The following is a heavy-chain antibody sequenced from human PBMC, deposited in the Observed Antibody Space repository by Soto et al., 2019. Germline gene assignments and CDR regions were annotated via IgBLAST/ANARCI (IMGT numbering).Heavy chain of an antibody. CDR1: GYTFTKYW. V-gene: IGHV5-51*01. Sequence: EVQLVQSGAEVQKPGESLKISCKGSGYTFTKYWIGWVRQMPGKGLEWMGIIYPDDSDTRYSPSFRGQVTISVDKSINSVYLQWSTLKASDTAMYYCAKSPVVEMATSQRFAYWGQGTLVTVSS. CDR3: AKSPVVEMATSQRFAY. CDR2: IYPDDSDT. D-gene: IGHD2-2*01. J-gene: IGHJ4*02.